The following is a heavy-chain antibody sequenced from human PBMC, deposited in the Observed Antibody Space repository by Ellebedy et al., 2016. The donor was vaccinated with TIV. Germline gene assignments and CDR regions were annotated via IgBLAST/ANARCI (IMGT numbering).Heavy chain of an antibody. CDR2: ISSSSSFI. CDR3: ARDSSGWTDYYYYYMDV. V-gene: IGHV3-21*01. J-gene: IGHJ6*03. Sequence: GESLKISXAASGFTFSSYSINWVRQAPGKGLEWVSSISSSSSFIYYADSVKGRFTISRDNAKNSLCLQMNSLRAEDTAVYYCARDSSGWTDYYYYYMDVWGKGTTVTVSS. CDR1: GFTFSSYS. D-gene: IGHD6-19*01.